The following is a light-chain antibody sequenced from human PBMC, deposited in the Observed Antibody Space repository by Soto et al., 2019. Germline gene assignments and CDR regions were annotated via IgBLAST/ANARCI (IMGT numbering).Light chain of an antibody. CDR1: QDMNTY. Sequence: DMQLTQSPPFLSASVGARVTISRRASQDMNTYIAWYQQKPGKAPTLLIYGASTLQSGVPSRFSGSGSGADFTLTISSLQPEDVATYYCQQGYSTPLTLGQGTRLEIK. CDR3: QQGYSTPLT. CDR2: GAS. V-gene: IGKV1-39*01. J-gene: IGKJ5*01.